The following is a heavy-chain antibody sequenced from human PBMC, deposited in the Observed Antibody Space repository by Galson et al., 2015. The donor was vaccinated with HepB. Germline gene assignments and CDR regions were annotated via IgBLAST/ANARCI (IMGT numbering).Heavy chain of an antibody. V-gene: IGHV3-33*01. CDR2: IWDDGSNK. Sequence: SLRLSCAASGFSFSNYGMHWVRQAPGKGLEWVAVIWDDGSNKYYADSVKGRFTISRDNSKNTLYLQMNSLRAEDTAVYYCVRGNDDSSGYYDAFDIWGQGTMVTVSS. CDR1: GFSFSNYG. D-gene: IGHD3-22*01. J-gene: IGHJ3*02. CDR3: VRGNDDSSGYYDAFDI.